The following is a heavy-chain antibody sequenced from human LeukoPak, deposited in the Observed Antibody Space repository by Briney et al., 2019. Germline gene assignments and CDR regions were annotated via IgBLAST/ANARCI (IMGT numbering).Heavy chain of an antibody. CDR1: GGSISSYY. Sequence: SETLSLTCPVSGGSISSYYWSWIRQPPGKGLEWIGYIYYSGSTSYNPSLRSRVTISVDTSKNQFSLKLSSVTAADTAVYYCARDGSGYEVDAFDIWGQGTMVTVSS. J-gene: IGHJ3*02. CDR3: ARDGSGYEVDAFDI. CDR2: IYYSGST. V-gene: IGHV4-59*01. D-gene: IGHD5-12*01.